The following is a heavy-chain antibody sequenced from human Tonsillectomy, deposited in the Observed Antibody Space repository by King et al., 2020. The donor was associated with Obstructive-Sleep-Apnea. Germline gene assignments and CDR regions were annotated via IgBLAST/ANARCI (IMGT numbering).Heavy chain of an antibody. D-gene: IGHD1-26*01. CDR1: GFTYSTYG. Sequence: VQLVESGGGVVQPGRSLRLSCAASGFTYSTYGMHWVRQAPGKGLEWVALISKDGSNKYYADSVKGRFTISKDNSKNTLYLQMNSLRAEDTAVYYCSKDRGIVGARHGLGMTDYWGQGTLVTVSS. CDR2: ISKDGSNK. V-gene: IGHV3-30*18. CDR3: SKDRGIVGARHGLGMTDY. J-gene: IGHJ4*02.